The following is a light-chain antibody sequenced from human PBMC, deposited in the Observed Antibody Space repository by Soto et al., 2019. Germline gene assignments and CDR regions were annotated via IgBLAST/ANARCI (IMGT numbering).Light chain of an antibody. CDR1: SSNIGNNY. CDR3: GAWDDSLNGWV. Sequence: QSVLTQSPSVSAAPGQKVTISCSGSSSNIGNNYVSWYQQLPGTAPKLLIYDNNKRPSGIPDRFSGSKSGTSGTLDITGLQTGDEADYYCGAWDDSLNGWVFGGGTKLTVL. CDR2: DNN. V-gene: IGLV1-51*01. J-gene: IGLJ3*02.